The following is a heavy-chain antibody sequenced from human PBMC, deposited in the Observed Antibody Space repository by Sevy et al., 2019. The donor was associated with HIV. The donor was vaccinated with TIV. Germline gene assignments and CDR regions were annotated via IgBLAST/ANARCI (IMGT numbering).Heavy chain of an antibody. D-gene: IGHD6-6*01. CDR2: IYYSGST. V-gene: IGHV4-59*01. Sequence: SETLSLTCTVSGGSISSYYWSWIRQPPGKGLEWIGYIYYSGSTNYNPTLNSRVTISVDTSKNQFSLKLSSVTAADTAVYYCARAESIAARRFFDYWGQGTLVTVSS. CDR3: ARAESIAARRFFDY. J-gene: IGHJ4*02. CDR1: GGSISSYY.